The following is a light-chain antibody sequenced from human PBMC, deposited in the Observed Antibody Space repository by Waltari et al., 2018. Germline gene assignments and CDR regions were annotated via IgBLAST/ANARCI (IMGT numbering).Light chain of an antibody. CDR3: LLNLVGIRV. CDR2: STR. CDR1: TGAVTSAHY. Sequence: QTMVTQEPSVTVSPGGTVTLTCAPSTGAVTSAHYPNWFQQKPGQAPRTLIYSTRNKEPWTPARFSGALVGGKAALTLSGAEPDDEADYYCLLNLVGIRVFGGGTKLTVL. V-gene: IGLV7-43*01. J-gene: IGLJ2*01.